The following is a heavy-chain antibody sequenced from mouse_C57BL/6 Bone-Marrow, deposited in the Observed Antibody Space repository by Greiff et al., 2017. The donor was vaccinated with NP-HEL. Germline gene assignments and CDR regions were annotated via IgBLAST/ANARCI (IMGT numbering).Heavy chain of an antibody. D-gene: IGHD2-14*01. CDR1: GFTFTDYY. V-gene: IGHV7-3*01. Sequence: EVQVVESGGGLVQPGGSLSLSCAASGFTFTDYYMSWVRQPPGKALEWLGFIRNKANGYKTEYSASVKGRFTISRDNSQSILYLQMNALRAEVSATAFCARYIYRLDAMDYWGQGTSVTVSS. CDR2: IRNKANGYKT. CDR3: ARYIYRLDAMDY. J-gene: IGHJ4*01.